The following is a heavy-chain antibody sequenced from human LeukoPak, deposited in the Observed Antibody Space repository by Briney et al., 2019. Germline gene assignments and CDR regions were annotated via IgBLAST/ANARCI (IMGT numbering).Heavy chain of an antibody. J-gene: IGHJ4*02. Sequence: GGSLRLSCAASEFTFSSYSMNWVRQAPGKGLEWVSCISSSSSTIYYADSMKGRFTISRDNAKNSLYLQMNSLRDEDTAIYYCARGVRYFDYWGQGTLVTVSS. CDR2: ISSSSSTI. CDR3: ARGVRYFDY. V-gene: IGHV3-48*02. D-gene: IGHD4-17*01. CDR1: EFTFSSYS.